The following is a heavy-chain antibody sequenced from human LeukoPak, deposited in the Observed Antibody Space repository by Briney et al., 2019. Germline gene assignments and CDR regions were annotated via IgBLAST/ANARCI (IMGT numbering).Heavy chain of an antibody. CDR1: GYTFTGYY. D-gene: IGHD3-22*01. Sequence: ASVKVSCKASGYTFTGYYMHWVRQAPGQGLEWMGWINPNSGGTNYAQKFQGRVTMTRDTPISTAYMELSRLRSDDTAVYYCARDTLDYYDSSGHDYWGQGTLVTVSS. CDR3: ARDTLDYYDSSGHDY. J-gene: IGHJ4*02. CDR2: INPNSGGT. V-gene: IGHV1-2*02.